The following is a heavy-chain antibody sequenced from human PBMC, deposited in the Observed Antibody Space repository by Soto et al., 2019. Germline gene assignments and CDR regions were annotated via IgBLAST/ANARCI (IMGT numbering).Heavy chain of an antibody. CDR2: ISAYNGNT. D-gene: IGHD5-18*01. CDR3: ARDFGVYTAMAGPLYDY. J-gene: IGHJ4*02. V-gene: IGHV1-18*01. Sequence: QVQLVQSGAEVKKPGASVKVSCKASGYTFTSYGISWVRQAPGQGLEWMGWISAYNGNTNYAQKLQGRVTMTTDTSTSTAYRELRSLRSDDTAVYYCARDFGVYTAMAGPLYDYWGQGTLVTVSS. CDR1: GYTFTSYG.